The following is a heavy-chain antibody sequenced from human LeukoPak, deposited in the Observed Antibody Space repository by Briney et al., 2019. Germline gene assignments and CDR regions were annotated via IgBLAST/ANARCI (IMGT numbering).Heavy chain of an antibody. V-gene: IGHV3-48*02. CDR1: GFTFSSYS. D-gene: IGHD1-26*01. Sequence: GGSLRLSCAASGFTFSSYSMNWVRQAPGKGLEWVSHITASGTAMFYADSVRGRFTISRDNAKNSLYLQMNSLRDEDTAVYYCASSGNYRFDYWGQGTLVTVSS. CDR3: ASSGNYRFDY. CDR2: ITASGTAM. J-gene: IGHJ4*02.